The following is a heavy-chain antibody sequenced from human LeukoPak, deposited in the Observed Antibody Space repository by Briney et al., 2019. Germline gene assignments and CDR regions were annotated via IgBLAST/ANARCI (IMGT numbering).Heavy chain of an antibody. V-gene: IGHV1-69*06. CDR3: ARGAGSSWYYFDY. Sequence: GASVMVSCKASGGTFSSYAISWVRQAPGQGLEWMGGIIPIFGTANYAQKFQGRVTITADKSTSTAYMELSSLRSEDTAVYYCARGAGSSWYYFDYWGQGTLVTVSS. D-gene: IGHD6-13*01. CDR1: GGTFSSYA. CDR2: IIPIFGTA. J-gene: IGHJ4*02.